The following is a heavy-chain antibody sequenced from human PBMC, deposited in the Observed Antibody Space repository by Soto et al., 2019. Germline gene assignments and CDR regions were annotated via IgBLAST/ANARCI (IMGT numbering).Heavy chain of an antibody. CDR2: IYHTGST. V-gene: IGHV4-59*08. Sequence: SETLSLTCTVSGGSISNYYWNWIRQSPGKGPEWIGYIYHTGSTNYNPSLKSRVTMSVDTPKNQFSLRLTSVTAADTAVYYCARRIGFYFYMDVWGKGTSVTVSS. D-gene: IGHD5-12*01. CDR3: ARRIGFYFYMDV. CDR1: GGSISNYY. J-gene: IGHJ6*03.